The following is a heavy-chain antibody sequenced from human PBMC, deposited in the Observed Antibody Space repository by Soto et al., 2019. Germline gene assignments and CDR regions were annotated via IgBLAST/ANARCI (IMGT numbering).Heavy chain of an antibody. D-gene: IGHD1-1*01. CDR3: ARDGGGEMATTRGDGGGDYYGMDV. J-gene: IGHJ6*02. CDR1: GGTFSSYA. Sequence: QVQLVQSGAEVKKPGSSVKVSCKASGGTFSSYAISWVRQAPGQGLEWMGGIIPIFGTANYAQKFQGRVTITADESTSTAYRELSSLRSEDTGVYYCARDGGGEMATTRGDGGGDYYGMDVWGQGTTVTVSS. CDR2: IIPIFGTA. V-gene: IGHV1-69*01.